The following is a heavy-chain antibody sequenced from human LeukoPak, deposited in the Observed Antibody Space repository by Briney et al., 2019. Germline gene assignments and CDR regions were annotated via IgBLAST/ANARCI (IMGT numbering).Heavy chain of an antibody. CDR1: GYTFTSYD. D-gene: IGHD6-13*01. Sequence: ASVKVSCKASGYTFTSYDINWVRQATGQGLEWMGWMNRNSGNTGYAQKFQGRVTMTRNTSISTAYMELSSLRSEDTAVYYCARGRLTSGGSSSWYLVRVPFDYWGQGTLVTVSS. J-gene: IGHJ4*02. CDR2: MNRNSGNT. V-gene: IGHV1-8*01. CDR3: ARGRLTSGGSSSWYLVRVPFDY.